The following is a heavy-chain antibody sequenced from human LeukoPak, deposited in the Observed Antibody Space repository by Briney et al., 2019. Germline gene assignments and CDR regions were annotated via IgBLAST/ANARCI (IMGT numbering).Heavy chain of an antibody. D-gene: IGHD6-13*01. Sequence: ASVKVSCKASGYTFTSYYMHWVRQAPGQGLEWMGIINPSGGSTSYAQKFQGRVTITADKSTSTAYMELSGLRSEDTAVYYCARGEIIAAAGPAFDYWGQGTLVTVSS. V-gene: IGHV1-46*01. CDR1: GYTFTSYY. CDR2: INPSGGST. J-gene: IGHJ4*02. CDR3: ARGEIIAAAGPAFDY.